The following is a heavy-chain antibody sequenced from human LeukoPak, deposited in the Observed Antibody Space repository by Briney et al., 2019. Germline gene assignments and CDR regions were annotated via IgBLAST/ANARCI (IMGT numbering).Heavy chain of an antibody. V-gene: IGHV1-69*05. Sequence: SVKVSCKASGGTFNSYAISWVRQAPGQGLKWMGGIIPIFGTANYAQKFQGRVTITTDESASTAYMELSSLRSEDTAVYYCAKGDSSGYYEVGGSLDYWGQGTLVTVSS. CDR2: IIPIFGTA. CDR1: GGTFNSYA. D-gene: IGHD3-22*01. J-gene: IGHJ4*02. CDR3: AKGDSSGYYEVGGSLDY.